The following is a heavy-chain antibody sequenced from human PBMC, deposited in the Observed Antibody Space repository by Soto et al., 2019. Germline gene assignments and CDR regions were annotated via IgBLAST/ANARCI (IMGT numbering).Heavy chain of an antibody. J-gene: IGHJ3*02. CDR3: ARLGGRLNDAFDI. V-gene: IGHV4-59*01. D-gene: IGHD3-16*01. CDR1: GGSISSYY. CDR2: IYYSGST. Sequence: SETLSLTCTVSGGSISSYYWSWIRQPPGKGLEWIGYIYYSGSTNYNPSLKSRVTISVDTSKNQFSLKLSSVTAADTAVYYCARLGGRLNDAFDIWGQGTXVTVSS.